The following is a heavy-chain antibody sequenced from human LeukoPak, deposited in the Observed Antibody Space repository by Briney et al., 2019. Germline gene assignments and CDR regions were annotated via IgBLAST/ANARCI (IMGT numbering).Heavy chain of an antibody. Sequence: MTSETLSLTCAVYGGSFRAYSWNWIRQSPGKGLEWIGEINHSGSTNYNPSLKSRVTISVDTSKNQTSKRQFSLKLNSVTAADTAVYYCTRERSTPGINWFDPWGQGTLVTVSS. V-gene: IGHV4-34*01. CDR1: GGSFRAYS. CDR3: TRERSTPGINWFDP. CDR2: INHSGST. J-gene: IGHJ5*02. D-gene: IGHD2-2*01.